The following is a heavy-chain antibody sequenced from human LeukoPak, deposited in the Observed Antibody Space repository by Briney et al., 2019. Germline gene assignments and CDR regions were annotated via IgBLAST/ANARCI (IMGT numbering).Heavy chain of an antibody. D-gene: IGHD6-19*01. J-gene: IGHJ6*04. V-gene: IGHV4-34*01. CDR2: IKHSGST. CDR3: ARVIPASLKHWLVRDV. Sequence: PSETLSLTCAVYGGSFSGYYWSWIRQPPGKGREWIGEIKHSGSTNYNPSLKSRVTISVDTSKNQFSLKLSSVTAADTAVYYCARVIPASLKHWLVRDVWGKGTTVTVSS. CDR1: GGSFSGYY.